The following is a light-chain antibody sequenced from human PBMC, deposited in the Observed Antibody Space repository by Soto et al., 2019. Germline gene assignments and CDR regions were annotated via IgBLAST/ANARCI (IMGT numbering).Light chain of an antibody. CDR2: DVS. J-gene: IGLJ2*01. CDR1: SSDIGAYNY. Sequence: QPVLTQPASVSGSPGQSITISCIGTSSDIGAYNYVSWYQQYPDKAPKLMIYDVSDRPSGVSNRFSGSKSGNTASLTISGLQAEDEADYYCSSYTSISTLIFGGGTKLTVL. CDR3: SSYTSISTLI. V-gene: IGLV2-14*01.